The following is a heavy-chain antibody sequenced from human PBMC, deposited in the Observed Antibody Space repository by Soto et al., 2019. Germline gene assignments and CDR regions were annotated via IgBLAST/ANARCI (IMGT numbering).Heavy chain of an antibody. J-gene: IGHJ6*03. V-gene: IGHV4-39*01. D-gene: IGHD4-17*01. Sequence: ASETLSLTCTVSGGSISSSSYYWGWIRQPPGKGLEWIGSIYYSGSTYYNPSLKSRVTISVDTSKNQFSLKLSSVTAADTAVYYCARQQDYGDYLYYYYYYMDVWGKGTTVTVSS. CDR1: GGSISSSSYY. CDR2: IYYSGST. CDR3: ARQQDYGDYLYYYYYYMDV.